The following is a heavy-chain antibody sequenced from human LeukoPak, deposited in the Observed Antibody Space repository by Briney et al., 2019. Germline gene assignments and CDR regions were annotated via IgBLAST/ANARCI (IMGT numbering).Heavy chain of an antibody. D-gene: IGHD3-10*01. CDR2: INHSGST. J-gene: IGHJ4*02. CDR3: ARQTITMVRGVIIDY. CDR1: GGSFSGYY. Sequence: SETLSLTCAAYGGSFSGYYWSWIRQPPGKGLEWIGEINHSGSTNYNPSLKSRATISVDTSKNQFSLKLSSVTAADTAVYYCARQTITMVRGVIIDYWGQGTLVTVSS. V-gene: IGHV4-34*01.